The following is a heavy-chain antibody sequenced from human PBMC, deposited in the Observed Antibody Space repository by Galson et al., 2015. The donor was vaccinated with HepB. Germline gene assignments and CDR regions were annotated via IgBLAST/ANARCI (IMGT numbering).Heavy chain of an antibody. V-gene: IGHV1-46*01. Sequence: SVKVSCKASGYTFTSYYMHWVRQAPGQGLEWMGIINPSGGSTSYAQKFQGRVTMTRDTSTSTVYMELSSLRSEDTAVYYCASAHSRGIAAPYWGQGTLVTVSS. CDR2: INPSGGST. CDR1: GYTFTSYY. J-gene: IGHJ4*02. D-gene: IGHD6-13*01. CDR3: ASAHSRGIAAPY.